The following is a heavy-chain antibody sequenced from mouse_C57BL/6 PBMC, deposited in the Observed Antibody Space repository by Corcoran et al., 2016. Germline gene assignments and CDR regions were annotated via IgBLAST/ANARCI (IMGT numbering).Heavy chain of an antibody. CDR3: ARSGTAQPYAMDY. J-gene: IGHJ4*01. CDR2: INTYSGVP. V-gene: IGHV9-3*01. Sequence: QIQLVQSGPELKKPGETVKISCKASGYTFTTYGMSWVKQAPGKGLKWMGWINTYSGVPTYADDFKGRFAFSLETSASTAYLQINNLKNEDTATYFCARSGTAQPYAMDYWGQGTSVTVSS. CDR1: GYTFTTYG. D-gene: IGHD3-2*02.